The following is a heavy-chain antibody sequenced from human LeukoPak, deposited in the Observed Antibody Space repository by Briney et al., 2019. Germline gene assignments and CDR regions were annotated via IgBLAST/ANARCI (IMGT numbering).Heavy chain of an antibody. D-gene: IGHD3-22*01. V-gene: IGHV1-58*01. CDR1: GFTFTSSA. J-gene: IGHJ4*02. CDR2: IVVGSGNT. Sequence: SVKVSCKASGFTFTSSAVQWVRQARGQRLEWIGWIVVGSGNTNYAQKFQERVTITRDMSTSTAYMELSSLRSEDTAVYYCAADLRPDYYDSSGYLLDYWGQGTLVTVSS. CDR3: AADLRPDYYDSSGYLLDY.